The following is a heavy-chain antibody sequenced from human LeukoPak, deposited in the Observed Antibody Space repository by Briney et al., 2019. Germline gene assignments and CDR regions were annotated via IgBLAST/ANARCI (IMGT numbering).Heavy chain of an antibody. CDR3: ARVLPWYSVVTSTKNNWFDP. Sequence: GGSLRLSCTASGFTFSRYWMTWVRQAPGKGLEWVANIKYDESEKYYVDSVKGRFTISRDNAKNSPYLQMNSLRAEDTAVYYCARVLPWYSVVTSTKNNWFDPWGQGTLVTVSS. D-gene: IGHD3-22*01. J-gene: IGHJ5*02. V-gene: IGHV3-7*01. CDR1: GFTFSRYW. CDR2: IKYDESEK.